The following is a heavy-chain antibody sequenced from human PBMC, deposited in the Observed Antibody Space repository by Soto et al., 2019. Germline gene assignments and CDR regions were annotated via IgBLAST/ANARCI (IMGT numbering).Heavy chain of an antibody. J-gene: IGHJ2*01. D-gene: IGHD2-2*01. V-gene: IGHV3-23*01. Sequence: EVQLLESGGGLVQPGGSLRLSCAASGFTFSSYAMSWVRQAPGKGLEWVSAISGSGGSTYYADSVKGRFTISRDNAKNTLYLQMNSLRAEDTAVYYCAKDWSGSSTSSGDFDLWGRGTLVTVSS. CDR2: ISGSGGST. CDR3: AKDWSGSSTSSGDFDL. CDR1: GFTFSSYA.